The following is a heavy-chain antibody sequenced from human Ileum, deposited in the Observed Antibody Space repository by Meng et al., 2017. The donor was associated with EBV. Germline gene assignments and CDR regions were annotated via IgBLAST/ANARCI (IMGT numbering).Heavy chain of an antibody. J-gene: IGHJ4*02. CDR1: GGYVSSGGNY. Sequence: QVPVKGGGPGLVRPSRTRSLSGSVSGGYVSSGGNYRSWIRQPLGKGLEWIGYIYNSGSTNYNPSLKSRVTISVDTSKNQFSLKLSSVTAADTAVYYCARDGYSSGSDWGQGTLVTVSS. CDR2: IYNSGST. D-gene: IGHD6-19*01. CDR3: ARDGYSSGSD. V-gene: IGHV4-61*08.